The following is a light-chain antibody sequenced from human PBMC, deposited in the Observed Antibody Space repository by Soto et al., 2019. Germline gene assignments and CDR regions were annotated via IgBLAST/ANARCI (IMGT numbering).Light chain of an antibody. Sequence: EIVLTQSPGTLSLSPGERATLSCRASQSVSSSYLAWYQQKPGQAPRLLLYGASSRATGIPDRFSGSGSGKDFTLTISRQEPEAFAVFYCQQYGSSVWTFGQGTKVDIK. CDR3: QQYGSSVWT. CDR2: GAS. J-gene: IGKJ1*01. CDR1: QSVSSSY. V-gene: IGKV3-20*01.